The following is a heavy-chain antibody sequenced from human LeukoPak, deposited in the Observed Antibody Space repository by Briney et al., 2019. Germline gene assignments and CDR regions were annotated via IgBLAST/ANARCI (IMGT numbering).Heavy chain of an antibody. V-gene: IGHV1-18*01. J-gene: IGHJ4*02. CDR3: ARDGITIFGVAPASHDY. D-gene: IGHD3-3*01. CDR1: GYTFTSYG. Sequence: ASVKVSCKASGYTFTSYGISWVRQAPGQGLEWMGWISAYNGNTNYAQKLQGRVTMTTDTSTSTAYMELRSLRSDDTAVYYCARDGITIFGVAPASHDYWGQGTLVTVSS. CDR2: ISAYNGNT.